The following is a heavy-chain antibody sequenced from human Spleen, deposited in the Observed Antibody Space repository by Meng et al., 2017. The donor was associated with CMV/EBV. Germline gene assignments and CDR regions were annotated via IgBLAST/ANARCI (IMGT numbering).Heavy chain of an antibody. Sequence: GESLKISCAASGFTFSSSWMHWVCQAPEKGLEWVADIKCDGSEKYYVDSVKGRLTISRDNAKNSLYLQVNSLRAEDMTVYYCVRGGDYRYHFDYWGQGTTVTVSS. J-gene: IGHJ4*02. CDR1: GFTFSSSW. CDR3: VRGGDYRYHFDY. CDR2: IKCDGSEK. V-gene: IGHV3-52*01. D-gene: IGHD2-21*02.